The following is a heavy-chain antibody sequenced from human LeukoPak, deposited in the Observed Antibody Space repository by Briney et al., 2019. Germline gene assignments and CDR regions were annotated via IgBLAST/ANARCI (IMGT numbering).Heavy chain of an antibody. CDR1: GFTFDDYG. CDR3: ARGSPYNWNYAPFDY. J-gene: IGHJ4*02. V-gene: IGHV3-20*04. Sequence: GGSLRLSCAASGFTFDDYGMSWVRQAPGKGLERVCGINWNGAGTGYADSVKGRFTISRDNAKKSVYLQMNSLRAEDTAVYYCARGSPYNWNYAPFDYWGQGTLVTVSS. CDR2: INWNGAGT. D-gene: IGHD1-7*01.